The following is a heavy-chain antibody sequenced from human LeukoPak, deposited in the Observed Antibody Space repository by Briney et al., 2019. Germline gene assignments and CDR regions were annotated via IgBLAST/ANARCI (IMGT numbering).Heavy chain of an antibody. J-gene: IGHJ5*02. V-gene: IGHV3-33*01. D-gene: IGHD6-13*01. Sequence: PRGSLRLSCAASGFTFSSYGMPWVRQAPGKGLEWVAVIWYDGSNKYYADSVKGRFTISRDNSKNTLYLQMNSLRAEDTAVYYCARDQLRQQLVRNNWFDPWGQGTLVTVSS. CDR2: IWYDGSNK. CDR1: GFTFSSYG. CDR3: ARDQLRQQLVRNNWFDP.